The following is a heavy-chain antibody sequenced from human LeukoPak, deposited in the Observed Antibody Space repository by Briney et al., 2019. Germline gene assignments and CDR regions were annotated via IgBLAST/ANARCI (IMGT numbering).Heavy chain of an antibody. CDR3: ARTKAGSSRTPYDY. D-gene: IGHD3-10*01. Sequence: PSETLSLTCTVSGGSLSSGGYYWSWLRQPPGKGLEWIGYIHYSVTTNYNPSLKSRVTISVDTSKNQFSLKLRSVTAADTAVYFCARTKAGSSRTPYDYWGQGALVTVSS. J-gene: IGHJ4*02. CDR2: IHYSVTT. CDR1: GGSLSSGGYY. V-gene: IGHV4-61*08.